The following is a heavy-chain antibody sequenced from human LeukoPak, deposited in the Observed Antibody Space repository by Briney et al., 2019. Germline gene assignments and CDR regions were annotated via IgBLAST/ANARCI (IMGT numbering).Heavy chain of an antibody. V-gene: IGHV4-61*02. CDR1: GGSISSGSYY. Sequence: SETLSLTCTVTGGSISSGSYYWSWIRQPAGKALEWIGRIYSSGSTNYNPSLKSRVTISVDTSKNQFSLKLSSVTAADTAMYYCARELSPRDGKGYYFDYWGQGTLVTVSS. D-gene: IGHD2-21*02. CDR3: ARELSPRDGKGYYFDY. J-gene: IGHJ4*02. CDR2: IYSSGST.